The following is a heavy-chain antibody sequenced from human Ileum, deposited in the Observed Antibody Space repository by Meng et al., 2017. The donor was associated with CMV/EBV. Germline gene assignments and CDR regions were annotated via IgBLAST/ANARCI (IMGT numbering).Heavy chain of an antibody. CDR3: ARMSLNYDILTGYSPGEYYFDY. D-gene: IGHD3-9*01. J-gene: IGHJ4*02. CDR2: IYYSGSI. CDR1: SF. Sequence: SFGSWLRPRPGKGLGWIGFIYYSGSIYYTPSLKSRLTISVDTSQNQFSLKLSSVTAADTAVYFCARMSLNYDILTGYSPGEYYFDYWGQGTLVTVSS. V-gene: IGHV4-31*02.